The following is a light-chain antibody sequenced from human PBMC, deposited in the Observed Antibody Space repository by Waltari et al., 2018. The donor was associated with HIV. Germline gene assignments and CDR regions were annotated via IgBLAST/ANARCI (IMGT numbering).Light chain of an antibody. CDR3: QQASALPLT. J-gene: IGKJ4*01. V-gene: IGKV1-39*01. CDR2: SAS. CDR1: HYVATY. Sequence: TQSRAYLSASLGDRVTMTCRSSHYVATYVSWYQQRPGKPPSLLIYSASTLHIGVPSRFTGAGSGRLFTLTINRLQPEEFASYFCQQASALPLTFGGGTNV.